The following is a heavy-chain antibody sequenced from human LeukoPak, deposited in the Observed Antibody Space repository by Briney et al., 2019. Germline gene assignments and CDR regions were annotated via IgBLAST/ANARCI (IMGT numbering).Heavy chain of an antibody. CDR2: ISGSGGST. CDR1: GFTFSGYA. Sequence: GGSLRLSCAASGFTFSGYAMSWVRQAPGKGLEWVSAISGSGGSTYYADSVKGRFTISRDNSKNTLYLQMNSLRAEDTAVYYCAKEGDFWSGYYWMDVWGQGTTVTVSS. J-gene: IGHJ6*02. V-gene: IGHV3-23*01. D-gene: IGHD3-3*01. CDR3: AKEGDFWSGYYWMDV.